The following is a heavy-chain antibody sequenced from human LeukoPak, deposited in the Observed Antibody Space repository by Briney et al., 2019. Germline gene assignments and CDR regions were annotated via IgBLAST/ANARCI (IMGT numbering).Heavy chain of an antibody. J-gene: IGHJ4*02. CDR3: VRDLGGRSGH. Sequence: AGGSLRLSCAACGFTFSSNWMHWVRQAPGKGLVWVSRINEDGSTTNYADSVKGRSTIFRDNAKNTLYLQMNSLRAEDTAVYYCVRDLGGRSGHWGQGTLVTVSS. CDR1: GFTFSSNW. D-gene: IGHD1-26*01. V-gene: IGHV3-74*01. CDR2: INEDGSTT.